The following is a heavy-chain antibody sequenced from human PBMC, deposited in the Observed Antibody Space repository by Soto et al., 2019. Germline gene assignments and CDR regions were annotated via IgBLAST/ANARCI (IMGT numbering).Heavy chain of an antibody. J-gene: IGHJ3*02. CDR2: ISWNSGSI. D-gene: IGHD3-3*01. CDR1: GFTFDDYA. CDR3: AKGTILKWLFGAFDI. V-gene: IGHV3-9*01. Sequence: EVQLVESGGGLVQPGRSLRLSCAASGFTFDDYAMHWVRQAPGKGLEWVSGISWNSGSIGYADSVKGRLTISRDNAKNSLYLQMNSLRAEDTALYYCAKGTILKWLFGAFDIWGQGTMVTVSS.